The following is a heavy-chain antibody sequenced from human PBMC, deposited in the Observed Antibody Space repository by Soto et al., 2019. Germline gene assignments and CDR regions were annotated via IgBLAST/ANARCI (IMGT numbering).Heavy chain of an antibody. D-gene: IGHD4-17*01. J-gene: IGHJ5*02. Sequence: QVQLVQSGAEVTEPGASVKVSCKASGYTFRSHGINWVRQAPGQGLEWMGWISVYNGNTKYVQKYEGRVTMTADTSTSTAYMELRSLRSDETAVYYCARGAMYYGDYVGGWFDPWGQGTLVTVSS. V-gene: IGHV1-18*01. CDR2: ISVYNGNT. CDR3: ARGAMYYGDYVGGWFDP. CDR1: GYTFRSHG.